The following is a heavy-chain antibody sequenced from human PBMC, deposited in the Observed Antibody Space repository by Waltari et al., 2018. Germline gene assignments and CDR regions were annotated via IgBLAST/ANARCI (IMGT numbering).Heavy chain of an antibody. CDR1: GDSMSSTDW. D-gene: IGHD2-15*01. Sequence: QLQLQQSGPGLVKPSESLSLTCAVSGDSMSSTDWWSWVRQSPGKGLEWIGQVQASGRTNYNPSFAGRVTVSIDTSNNEFSLEVPSATAADTAMYYCARDRGRGIYLDSWGQGILVTVSS. J-gene: IGHJ4*02. CDR3: ARDRGRGIYLDS. CDR2: VQASGRT. V-gene: IGHV4-4*02.